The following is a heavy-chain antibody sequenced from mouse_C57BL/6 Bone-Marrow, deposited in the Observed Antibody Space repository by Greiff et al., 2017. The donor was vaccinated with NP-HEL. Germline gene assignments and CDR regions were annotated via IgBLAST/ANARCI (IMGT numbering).Heavy chain of an antibody. CDR1: GFTFSDYG. CDR3: ASNCDGYAMDY. D-gene: IGHD4-1*01. CDR2: ISSGSSTI. Sequence: EVLLVESGGGLVKPGASLKLSCAASGFTFSDYGMHWVRQAPEKGLEWVAYISSGSSTIYYADTVKGRFTISRDNAKNTLFLQTASLRSEDTAMYYCASNCDGYAMDYWGQGTSVTVSS. V-gene: IGHV5-17*01. J-gene: IGHJ4*01.